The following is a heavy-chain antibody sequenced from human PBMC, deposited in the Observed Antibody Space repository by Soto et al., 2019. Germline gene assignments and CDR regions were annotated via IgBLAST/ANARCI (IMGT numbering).Heavy chain of an antibody. J-gene: IGHJ6*02. CDR3: ARLTLTSGIAGEDYYYYGMDV. D-gene: IGHD6-13*01. V-gene: IGHV1-69*13. CDR1: GGTFSSYA. CDR2: IIPIFGTA. Sequence: ASVKVSCKASGGTFSSYAISWVRQAPGQGLEWMGGIIPIFGTANYAQKFQGRVTITADESTSTAYMELSSLRSEDTAVYYCARLTLTSGIAGEDYYYYGMDVWGQGTTVTVSS.